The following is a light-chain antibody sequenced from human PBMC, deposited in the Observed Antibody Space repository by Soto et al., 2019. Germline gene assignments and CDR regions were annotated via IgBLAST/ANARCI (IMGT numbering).Light chain of an antibody. Sequence: SYELTQPPSVSVSPGQTARITCSGDALPKQYAYWYQQKPCQAPVLVIYKDSERPSGNPERFSGSSSGTTVTLTISGVQAEDEADYYCQSADSSGTYVFGTGTKLTVL. CDR2: KDS. J-gene: IGLJ1*01. CDR3: QSADSSGTYV. V-gene: IGLV3-25*03. CDR1: ALPKQY.